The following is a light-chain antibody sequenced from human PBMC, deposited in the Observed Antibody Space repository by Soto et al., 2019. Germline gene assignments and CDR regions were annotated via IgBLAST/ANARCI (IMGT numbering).Light chain of an antibody. Sequence: DIQMTQSPSSLSASVGDRVTITCRASQSISNYLNWYQQKPGKAPKILIYAASSLQSGVPARFSGSGSGTDFTLTISSLQPEDFTTYYCQQSYSSLRTFGQGTKVDI. CDR1: QSISNY. V-gene: IGKV1-39*01. J-gene: IGKJ1*01. CDR2: AAS. CDR3: QQSYSSLRT.